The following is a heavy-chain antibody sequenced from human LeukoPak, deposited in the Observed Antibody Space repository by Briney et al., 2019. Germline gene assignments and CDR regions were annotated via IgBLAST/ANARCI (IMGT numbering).Heavy chain of an antibody. Sequence: GGSLRLSCAASGFTFSNAWMSWVRQAPGKGLEWVGHIKSKTDGGTTDYAAPVKGRFTISRDDSKNTLYLQMNSLKTEDTAVYYCTTSGYSSNGYYYYYMDVWGKGTTVTVSS. CDR3: TTSGYSSNGYYYYYMDV. V-gene: IGHV3-15*01. CDR1: GFTFSNAW. J-gene: IGHJ6*03. D-gene: IGHD6-13*01. CDR2: IKSKTDGGTT.